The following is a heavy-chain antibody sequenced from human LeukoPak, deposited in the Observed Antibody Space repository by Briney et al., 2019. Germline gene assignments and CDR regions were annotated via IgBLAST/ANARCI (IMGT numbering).Heavy chain of an antibody. J-gene: IGHJ4*02. CDR3: ARDYYDSSGYYPGY. Sequence: ASVKVSCKASGYTFTSYAMHWVRQAPGQRLEWMGWINAGNGNTKYSQKFHGRVTITRDTSASTAYMELSSLRSEDTAVYYCARDYYDSSGYYPGYWGQGTLVTVSS. V-gene: IGHV1-3*01. CDR1: GYTFTSYA. D-gene: IGHD3-22*01. CDR2: INAGNGNT.